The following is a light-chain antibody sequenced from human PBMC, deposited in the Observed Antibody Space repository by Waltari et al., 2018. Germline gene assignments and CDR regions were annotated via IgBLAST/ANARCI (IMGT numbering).Light chain of an antibody. V-gene: IGKV3-15*01. J-gene: IGKJ4*01. CDR1: HFVDGK. CDR3: QQYNNWPLT. Sequence: EIRMTQSPATLSVAPGERATLFCRASHFVDGKVAWYQQRPGQAPRLLMYGASTRATGFPPRFTASGSGTQFTLTIGSLQSEDFAVYFCQQYNNWPLTFGGGTK. CDR2: GAS.